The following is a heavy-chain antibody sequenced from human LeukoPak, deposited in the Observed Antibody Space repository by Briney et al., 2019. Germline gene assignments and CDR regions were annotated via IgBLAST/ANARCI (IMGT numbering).Heavy chain of an antibody. CDR2: ISSSGSTI. Sequence: GSLRLSCAASGFTFSSYEMNWDRQAPGKGLEWVSYISSSGSTIYYADSVKGRFTISRDNAKNSLYLQMNSLRAEDTAVYYCASRCSGGSCYVRSHFDYWGQGTLVTVSS. CDR1: GFTFSSYE. CDR3: ASRCSGGSCYVRSHFDY. D-gene: IGHD2-15*01. J-gene: IGHJ4*02. V-gene: IGHV3-48*03.